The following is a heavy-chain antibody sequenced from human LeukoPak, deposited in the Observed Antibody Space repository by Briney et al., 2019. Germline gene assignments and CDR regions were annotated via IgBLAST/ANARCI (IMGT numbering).Heavy chain of an antibody. V-gene: IGHV3-7*01. CDR2: IKQDGSEK. CDR3: ARDQGYYYYMDV. Sequence: GGSLRLSCAASGFTFSSYWMSWVRQAPGKGLEWVANIKQDGSEKYYVDSVKGRLTISGDNAKNSLYLQMNSLRAEDTAVYYCARDQGYYYYMDVWGKGTTLTVSS. J-gene: IGHJ6*03. CDR1: GFTFSSYW.